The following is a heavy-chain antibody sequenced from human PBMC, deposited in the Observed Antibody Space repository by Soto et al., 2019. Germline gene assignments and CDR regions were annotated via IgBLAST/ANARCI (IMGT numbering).Heavy chain of an antibody. CDR3: AREYHYDSNGSSHYSXY. CDR1: GGSISSADNY. Sequence: SETLSLTCTVSGGSISSADNYWSWIRQPPGKGLEWIGYIYYSGSTTYNPSLKSRVTISVDTSKNQFSLRLSSVTDEDTAVYYCAREYHYDSNGSSHYSXYWGQGTRVTVSS. V-gene: IGHV4-30-4*01. CDR2: IYYSGST. D-gene: IGHD3-22*01. J-gene: IGHJ4*02.